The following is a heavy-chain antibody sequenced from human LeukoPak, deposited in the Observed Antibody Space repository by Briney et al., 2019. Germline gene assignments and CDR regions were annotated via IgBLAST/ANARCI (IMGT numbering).Heavy chain of an antibody. D-gene: IGHD4-11*01. CDR3: ARQRTTVDY. CDR2: IYYSWTT. CDR1: GGSISGSTYY. V-gene: IGHV4-39*01. J-gene: IGHJ4*02. Sequence: PSETLSLTCIVSGGSISGSTYYWGWIRQPPGKGLEWIATIYYSWTTYYNPSLKSLITISVDTSKNQFSLKLSSVTAADTAVYYCARQRTTVDYWGQGTLVTVSS.